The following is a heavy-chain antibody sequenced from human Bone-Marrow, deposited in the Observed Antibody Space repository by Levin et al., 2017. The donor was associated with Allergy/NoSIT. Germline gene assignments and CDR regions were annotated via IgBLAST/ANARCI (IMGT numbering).Heavy chain of an antibody. CDR1: GYTFTGYY. J-gene: IGHJ3*02. V-gene: IGHV1-2*06. CDR2: INPNSGGT. CDR3: ARVSCQIVVVVAATPSLDAFDI. D-gene: IGHD2-15*01. Sequence: ASVKVSCKASGYTFTGYYMHWVRQAPGQGLEWMGRINPNSGGTNYAQKFQGRVTMTRDTSISTAYMELSRLRSDDTAVYYCARVSCQIVVVVAATPSLDAFDIWGQGTMVTVSS.